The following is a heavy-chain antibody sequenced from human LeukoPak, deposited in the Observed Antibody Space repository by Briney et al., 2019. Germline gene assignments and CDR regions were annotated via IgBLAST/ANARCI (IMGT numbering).Heavy chain of an antibody. CDR2: VKGDGSLT. Sequence: GGSLRLSCAASGFTFSSYWMHWVRQAPGKGLVGVSRVKGDGSLTNYADSVYGRFTISRDNAKNTLYLQMNSLKAEDTPVYYCVRDGDHFNLDYWGQGNLVTVSS. V-gene: IGHV3-74*01. CDR1: GFTFSSYW. J-gene: IGHJ4*02. CDR3: VRDGDHFNLDY. D-gene: IGHD3-3*01.